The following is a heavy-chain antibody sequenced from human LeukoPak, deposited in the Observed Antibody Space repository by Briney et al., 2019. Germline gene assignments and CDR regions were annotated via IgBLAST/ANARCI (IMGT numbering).Heavy chain of an antibody. D-gene: IGHD3-10*01. CDR1: GFTFSSYA. Sequence: PGGSPRLSCAASGFTFSSYAMSWVRQAPGKGLEWVANIKQDGSEKYYVDSVKGRFTISRDNAKNSLSLQMNSLRAEDTAVYYCARMDIGLVRDWGQGTLVTVSS. CDR3: ARMDIGLVRD. CDR2: IKQDGSEK. J-gene: IGHJ4*02. V-gene: IGHV3-7*01.